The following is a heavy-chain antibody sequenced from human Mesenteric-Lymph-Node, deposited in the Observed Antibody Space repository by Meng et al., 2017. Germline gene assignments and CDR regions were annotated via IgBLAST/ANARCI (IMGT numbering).Heavy chain of an antibody. CDR3: ARQSGYFDY. CDR2: IYYSGST. V-gene: IGHV4-59*08. Sequence: QVQLQESGPGLVKPSETLSLTCTVSGGSISSYYWSWIRQPPGKGLEWIGHIYYSGSTNYNPSLKSRVTISVDTSNNQFSLKLSSVTATDTAVYYCARQSGYFDYWGQGTLVTVSS. CDR1: GGSISSYY. J-gene: IGHJ4*02. D-gene: IGHD3-10*01.